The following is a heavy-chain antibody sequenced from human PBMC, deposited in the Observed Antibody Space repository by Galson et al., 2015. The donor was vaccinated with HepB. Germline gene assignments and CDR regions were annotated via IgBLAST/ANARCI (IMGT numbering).Heavy chain of an antibody. J-gene: IGHJ4*02. CDR2: ISYDGSNK. V-gene: IGHV3-30-3*01. CDR1: GFTVSSYA. CDR3: ARGNMPLWFGELFFDY. D-gene: IGHD3-10*01. Sequence: SLRLSCAASGFTVSSYAMHWVRQAPGKGLEWVAVISYDGSNKYYADSVKGRFTISRDNSKNTLYLQMNSLRAEDTAVYYCARGNMPLWFGELFFDYWGQGTLVTVSS.